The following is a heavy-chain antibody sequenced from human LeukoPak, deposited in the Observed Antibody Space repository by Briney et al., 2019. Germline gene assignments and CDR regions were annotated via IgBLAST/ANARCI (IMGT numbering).Heavy chain of an antibody. CDR2: ISSSGSTI. CDR1: GFTFSDYY. V-gene: IGHV3-11*01. D-gene: IGHD3-22*01. CDR3: ARTSGVRGYLR. J-gene: IGHJ4*02. Sequence: GGSLRLSCAASGFTFSDYYMSWIRHAPGEGLWWVSYISSSGSTIYYADSVTGRFTISRDNAKNSLYLQMNSLRAEDTAVYYCARTSGVRGYLRWGQGTLVTVSS.